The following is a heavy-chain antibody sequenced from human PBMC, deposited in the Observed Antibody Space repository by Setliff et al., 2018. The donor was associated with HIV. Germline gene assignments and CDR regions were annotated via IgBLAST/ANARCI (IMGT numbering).Heavy chain of an antibody. J-gene: IGHJ1*01. CDR2: FYTTGN. CDR1: GDFISSSSYY. Sequence: PSETLSLTCTVFGDFISSSSYYWAWIRQPPGKGLEWIGSFYTTGNVYSPSFKSRVSISIDTAKTQLSLRLTSLSAADTAVYYCARFPHEREPKTWGQGTLVTV. D-gene: IGHD1-1*01. CDR3: ARFPHEREPKT. V-gene: IGHV4-39*01.